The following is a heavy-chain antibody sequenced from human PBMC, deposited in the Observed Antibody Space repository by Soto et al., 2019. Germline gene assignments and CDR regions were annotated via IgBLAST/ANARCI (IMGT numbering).Heavy chain of an antibody. V-gene: IGHV1-69*01. D-gene: IGHD3-16*01. CDR3: ARDRSWDYFDY. J-gene: IGHJ4*02. CDR2: IIPIFGTA. CDR1: GGTLSNYA. Sequence: QVQLVQSGAEVKKPGSSVKVSCKASGGTLSNYAISWVRQAPGHGLEWMGGIIPIFGTASYAQKFQGRVTITANESTSTAYLELSSLRSEDTAVYYCARDRSWDYFDYWGQGTLVTVS.